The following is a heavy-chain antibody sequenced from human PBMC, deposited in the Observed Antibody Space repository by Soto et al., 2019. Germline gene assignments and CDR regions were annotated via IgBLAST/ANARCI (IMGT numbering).Heavy chain of an antibody. CDR2: ISYDGSNK. CDR3: AGCNTLSTSWPSY. CDR1: GFTFSGYA. J-gene: IGHJ4*02. D-gene: IGHD2-2*01. Sequence: GGSLRLSCAASGFTFSGYAMHWVRQAPGKGLEWVAVISYDGSNKYYADSVKGRFTISRDNSKNTLYLQMNSLRAEDTAVYYSAGCNTLSTSWPSYWGQGTLVTVSS. V-gene: IGHV3-30-3*01.